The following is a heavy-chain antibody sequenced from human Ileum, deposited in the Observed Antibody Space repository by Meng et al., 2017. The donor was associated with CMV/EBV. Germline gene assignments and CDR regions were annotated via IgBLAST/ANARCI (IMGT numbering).Heavy chain of an antibody. CDR3: ARGLASGWPDY. CDR2: NTHSGRA. V-gene: IGHV4-34*01. D-gene: IGHD3-10*01. Sequence: QLEVKAWGAGPLTPCGPLSLTCVVVGGSFTDYYWTWFRQSPGKGLEWIGENTHSGRAYYSSSLTGRATISVDMSKYQFSLKLPSVTAADTAIYYCARGLASGWPDYWGQGTLVTVS. CDR1: GGSFTDYY. J-gene: IGHJ4*02.